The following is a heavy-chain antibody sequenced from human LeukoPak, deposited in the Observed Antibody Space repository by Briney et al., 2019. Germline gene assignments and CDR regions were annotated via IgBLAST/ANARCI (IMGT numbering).Heavy chain of an antibody. Sequence: PGGSLRLSCEASGFTFGSYPMHWVRQTPGKGLEWVAVISSDESNKYYADSMKGRFTISRDNSKNTLYLQMNTLRPEDTAVYYCAKQLGYCSDGSCYFPYWGQGTLVTVSS. J-gene: IGHJ4*02. CDR1: GFTFGSYP. V-gene: IGHV3-30*04. D-gene: IGHD2-15*01. CDR3: AKQLGYCSDGSCYFPY. CDR2: ISSDESNK.